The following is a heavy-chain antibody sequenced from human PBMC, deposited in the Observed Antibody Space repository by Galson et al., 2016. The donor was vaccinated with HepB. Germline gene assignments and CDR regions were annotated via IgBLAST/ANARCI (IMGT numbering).Heavy chain of an antibody. Sequence: SLRLSCAASGFTFHTYGMHWVRQAPGKGMEWLAVIWYDGSNYYYADSVRGRFTISRDNSKNTLYLQMNSLRVEDTAVYYRARIMHYHGSGSRTEFELWGQGTLVSVSS. D-gene: IGHD3-10*01. J-gene: IGHJ4*02. CDR1: GFTFHTYG. V-gene: IGHV3-33*01. CDR3: ARIMHYHGSGSRTEFEL. CDR2: IWYDGSNY.